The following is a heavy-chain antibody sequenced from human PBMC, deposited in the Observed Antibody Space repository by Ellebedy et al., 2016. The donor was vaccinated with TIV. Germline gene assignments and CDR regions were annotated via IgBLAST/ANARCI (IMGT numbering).Heavy chain of an antibody. CDR3: ARGRKGYYYYYMDG. CDR2: INHSGST. V-gene: IGHV4-34*01. CDR1: GGSSSGYY. Sequence: SETLSLXXAVYGGSSSGYYWSWIRQPPGKGLEWIGEINHSGSTNYNPSLKSRVTISVDTSKNQFSLKLSSVTAADTAVYYCARGRKGYYYYYMDGWGKGTTVTVSS. J-gene: IGHJ6*03.